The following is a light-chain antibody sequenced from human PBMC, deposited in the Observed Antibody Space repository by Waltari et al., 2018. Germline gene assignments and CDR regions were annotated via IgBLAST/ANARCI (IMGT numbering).Light chain of an antibody. CDR1: QNIRNY. J-gene: IGKJ2*01. Sequence: DIQMTQSPSSLSVSIGARVTITCRASQNIRNYVNWFQQKPGKAPKLLIFAASSLQSGVPSKFSGSGSVTDFTLTISNLQPEDFATYYCQESYSSPYNFGPGTKLEF. CDR3: QESYSSPYN. CDR2: AAS. V-gene: IGKV1-39*01.